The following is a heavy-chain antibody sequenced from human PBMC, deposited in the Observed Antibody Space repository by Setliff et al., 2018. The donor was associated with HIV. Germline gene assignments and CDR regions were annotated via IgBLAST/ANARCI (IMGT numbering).Heavy chain of an antibody. CDR3: ARQERFGELVDS. J-gene: IGHJ4*02. V-gene: IGHV4-59*08. CDR2: IYNSAST. CDR1: GDSISTDY. Sequence: SETLSLTCTVSGDSISTDYWTWIRQPPGKGLEWIGYIYNSASTSYNPSLKSRVTISVDMSKNQFSLKLRSVTAADTAVYYCARQERFGELVDSWGQGTLVTVSS. D-gene: IGHD3-10*01.